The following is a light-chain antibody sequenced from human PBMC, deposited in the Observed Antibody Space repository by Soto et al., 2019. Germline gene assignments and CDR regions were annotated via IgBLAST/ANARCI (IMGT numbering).Light chain of an antibody. J-gene: IGKJ5*01. CDR3: QHYGSSLSIT. V-gene: IGKV3-20*01. CDR1: QSVSSSY. Sequence: EIVLTQSPGTLSLSPGERATLSCRASQSVSSSYLAWYQQKPGQAPRLLIYDASSRATGIPARFSGSGSGTDCTLAVTRLEPEDFAGHYCQHYGSSLSITFGQGTRLEMK. CDR2: DAS.